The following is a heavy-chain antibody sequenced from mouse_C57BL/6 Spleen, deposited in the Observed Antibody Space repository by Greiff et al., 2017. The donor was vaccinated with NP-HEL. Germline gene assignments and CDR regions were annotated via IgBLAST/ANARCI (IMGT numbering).Heavy chain of an antibody. Sequence: VQLQQPGAELVRPGSSVKLSCKASGYTFTSYWMDWVKQRPGQGLEWIGNIYPSDSETPYNQKFKDKATLTVDKSSSTAYMQLSSLASEDSAVYYCARGSNFYWYFDVWGTGTTVTVAS. CDR3: ARGSNFYWYFDV. D-gene: IGHD2-5*01. V-gene: IGHV1-61*01. CDR2: IYPSDSET. CDR1: GYTFTSYW. J-gene: IGHJ1*03.